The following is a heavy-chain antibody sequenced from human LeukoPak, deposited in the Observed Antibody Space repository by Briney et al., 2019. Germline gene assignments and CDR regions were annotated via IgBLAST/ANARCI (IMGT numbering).Heavy chain of an antibody. CDR3: ARGRGLTLSYHYFDY. D-gene: IGHD3-10*01. J-gene: IGHJ4*02. Sequence: PGGSLRLSCAASGFTFSDSAMNWVRQAPGRGLEWVSYISSGSSTTYYADSVKGRFTISRDNAKNSLYLQVNSLRDEDTAVYYCARGRGLTLSYHYFDYWGQGTLVTVSS. CDR1: GFTFSDSA. CDR2: ISSGSSTT. V-gene: IGHV3-48*02.